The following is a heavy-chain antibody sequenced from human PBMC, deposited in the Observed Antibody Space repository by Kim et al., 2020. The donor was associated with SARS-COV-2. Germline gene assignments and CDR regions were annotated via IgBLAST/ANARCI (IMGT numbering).Heavy chain of an antibody. V-gene: IGHV4-39*01. D-gene: IGHD3-9*01. Sequence: TYYNPSLKSRVTISVDTSKNQFSLKLSSVTAADTAVYYCARHPYYDIVDYWGQGTLVTVSS. J-gene: IGHJ4*02. CDR2: T. CDR3: ARHPYYDIVDY.